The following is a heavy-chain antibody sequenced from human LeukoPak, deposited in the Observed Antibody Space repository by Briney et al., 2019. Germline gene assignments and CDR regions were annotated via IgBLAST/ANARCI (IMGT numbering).Heavy chain of an antibody. J-gene: IGHJ4*02. D-gene: IGHD1-26*01. V-gene: IGHV1-18*04. CDR3: ASSVGATEFDY. Sequence: ASVKVSCKASGYTFTGYYIHWVRQAPGQGLEWMGWISAYNGNTNYAQKLQGRVTMTTDTSTSTAYMELRSLRSDDTAVYYCASSVGATEFDYWGQGTLVTVSS. CDR1: GYTFTGYY. CDR2: ISAYNGNT.